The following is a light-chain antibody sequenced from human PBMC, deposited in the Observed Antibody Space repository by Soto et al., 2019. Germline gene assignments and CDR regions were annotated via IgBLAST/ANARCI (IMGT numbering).Light chain of an antibody. CDR2: AAS. CDR1: QGIRND. J-gene: IGKJ1*01. V-gene: IGKV1-6*01. CDR3: LQDYGYPRT. Sequence: AIQMTQSPSSLSASVGDRVTITCRASQGIRNDLAWYQQKPGKAPKLLIYAASSLQSGTPSRFSGSGSGPNFTRTINSLQPEDFATYYCLQDYGYPRTFGQGTKVEI.